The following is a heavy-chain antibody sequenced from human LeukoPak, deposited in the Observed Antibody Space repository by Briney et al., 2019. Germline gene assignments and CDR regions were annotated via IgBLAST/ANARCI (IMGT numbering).Heavy chain of an antibody. D-gene: IGHD6-13*01. J-gene: IGHJ4*02. V-gene: IGHV4-30-2*01. CDR1: GGSISSGGFS. CDR2: IYHSGST. Sequence: PSQTLSLTCAVSGGSISSGGFSWSWIRQPPGTGLEWIGYIYHSGSTYYNPSLKSRVTISIDRSKNQFSLKLNSVTAADTAVYYCARDGAGYVDYWGQGTLVTVSS. CDR3: ARDGAGYVDY.